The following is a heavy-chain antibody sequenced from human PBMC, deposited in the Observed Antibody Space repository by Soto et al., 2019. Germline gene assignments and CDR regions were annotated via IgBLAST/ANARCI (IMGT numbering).Heavy chain of an antibody. D-gene: IGHD3-3*01. V-gene: IGHV1-3*01. J-gene: IGHJ4*02. CDR1: GYTFTSYA. CDR2: INAGNGNT. CDR3: ARLYMGFLEWSPYYFDY. Sequence: ASVKVSCKASGYTFTSYAMHWVRQAPGQRLEWMGWINAGNGNTKYSQKFQGRVTITRDTSASTAYMELSSLRSEDTAVYYCARLYMGFLEWSPYYFDYWGQGTLVTVSS.